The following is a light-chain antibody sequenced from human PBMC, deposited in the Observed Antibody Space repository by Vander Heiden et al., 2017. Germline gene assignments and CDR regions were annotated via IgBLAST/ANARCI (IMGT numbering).Light chain of an antibody. CDR1: SGHSNYA. CDR3: QTWGTGIWV. Sequence: QLVLTQSPSASASLGASVTLTCTLSSGHSNYAIAWHPQQPEKVPRLLMKLNSDGSHTKGDGIPDRFSGSSSGAERYLTISSLQSEDEGDYYCQTWGTGIWVFGGGTKLTVL. CDR2: LNSDGSH. V-gene: IGLV4-69*01. J-gene: IGLJ3*02.